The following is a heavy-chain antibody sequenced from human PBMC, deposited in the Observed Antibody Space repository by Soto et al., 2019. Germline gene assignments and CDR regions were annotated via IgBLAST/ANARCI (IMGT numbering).Heavy chain of an antibody. J-gene: IGHJ4*02. V-gene: IGHV1-3*01. CDR3: ARASLWSGYFY. Sequence: QVQLVQSGAEVKKPGASVKVSCKASGYTFTSYAMHWVRQAPGQRIEWMGWINAGNGNTKYSQKFQGRVTITRDTSASTAYMELSSLRSEDTAVYYCARASLWSGYFYWGQGTLVTVSS. CDR2: INAGNGNT. CDR1: GYTFTSYA. D-gene: IGHD3-3*01.